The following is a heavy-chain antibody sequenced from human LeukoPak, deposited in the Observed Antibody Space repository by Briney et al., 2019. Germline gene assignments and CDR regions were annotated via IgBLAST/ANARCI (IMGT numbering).Heavy chain of an antibody. CDR3: ASMGYDSSGYHFDY. CDR2: ISGSGGST. Sequence: GGSLRLSCAASGFTFSSYGMHWVRQAPGKGLEWVSAISGSGGSTYYADSVKGRFAISRDNSKNTLYLQMNSLRAEDTAVYYCASMGYDSSGYHFDYWGQGTLVTVSS. CDR1: GFTFSSYG. V-gene: IGHV3-23*01. J-gene: IGHJ4*02. D-gene: IGHD3-22*01.